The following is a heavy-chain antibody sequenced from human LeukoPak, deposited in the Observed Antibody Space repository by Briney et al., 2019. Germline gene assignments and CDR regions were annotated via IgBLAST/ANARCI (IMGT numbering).Heavy chain of an antibody. Sequence: ASVKVSCKASGYTFTSYGISWVRQAPGQGVAWMGWISAYNGNTNYAQKLQGRVTMTTDTSTSTAYMELRSLRSDDTAVYYCSRVKSITGTTRGSWFDPWGQGTLVTVSS. CDR2: ISAYNGNT. D-gene: IGHD1-7*01. J-gene: IGHJ5*02. CDR3: SRVKSITGTTRGSWFDP. CDR1: GYTFTSYG. V-gene: IGHV1-18*01.